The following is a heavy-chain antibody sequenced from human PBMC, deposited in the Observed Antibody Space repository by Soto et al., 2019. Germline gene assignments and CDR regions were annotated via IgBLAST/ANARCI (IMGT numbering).Heavy chain of an antibody. V-gene: IGHV4-34*01. CDR2: INHSGST. CDR1: GGSFSGYY. D-gene: IGHD1-7*01. CDR3: ARGPLWNLNIAFYYYYIDV. Sequence: SETLSLTCAVYGGSFSGYYWSWIRQPPGKGLEWIGEINHSGSTNYNPSLKSRVTISVDTSKNQFSLKLSSVTAADTAVYYCARGPLWNLNIAFYYYYIDVWGKGTTVTVSS. J-gene: IGHJ6*03.